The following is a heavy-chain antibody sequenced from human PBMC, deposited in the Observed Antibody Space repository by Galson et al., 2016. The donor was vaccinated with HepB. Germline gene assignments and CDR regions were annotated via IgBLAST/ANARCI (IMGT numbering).Heavy chain of an antibody. CDR2: INDGGNT. J-gene: IGHJ6*03. Sequence: SETLSLTCGVYGGSLSGSYWRWICQTPGKGLEWIGEINDGGNTNYNPPLKSRVTVSIDTSKNQFSLRLSSVTAADTAVYYCARARVQPRKSFRYFYYMDVWGKGTTVTVSS. CDR1: GGSLSGSY. V-gene: IGHV4-34*01. CDR3: ARARVQPRKSFRYFYYMDV. D-gene: IGHD1-1*01.